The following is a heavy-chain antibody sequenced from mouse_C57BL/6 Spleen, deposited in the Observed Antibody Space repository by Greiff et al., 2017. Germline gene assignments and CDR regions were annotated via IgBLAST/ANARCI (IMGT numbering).Heavy chain of an antibody. CDR3: ARRYDYGGAWFGD. Sequence: QVHVKQPGAELVKPGASVKLSCKASGYTFTSYWMHWVKQRPGRGLEWIGRIDPSSGGTKYNEKFKSKATLTVDKPSSTAYMQLSSLTSEDSAVYYCARRYDYGGAWFGDWGKGTLVTVSA. V-gene: IGHV1-72*01. D-gene: IGHD2-4*01. CDR2: IDPSSGGT. CDR1: GYTFTSYW. J-gene: IGHJ3*01.